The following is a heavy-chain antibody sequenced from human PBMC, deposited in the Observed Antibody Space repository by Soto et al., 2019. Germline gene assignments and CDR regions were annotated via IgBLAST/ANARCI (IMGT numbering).Heavy chain of an antibody. CDR3: ARTTAVPNTLRARYFFDY. CDR1: GGTFSSYA. D-gene: IGHD4-17*01. Sequence: SVKVSCKASGGTFSSYAISWVRQAPGQGLEWMGGIIPIFGTANYAQKFQGRVTITADESTSTAYMELSSLRSEDTAVYYCARTTAVPNTLRARYFFDYWGQGTLVTVSS. CDR2: IIPIFGTA. V-gene: IGHV1-69*13. J-gene: IGHJ4*02.